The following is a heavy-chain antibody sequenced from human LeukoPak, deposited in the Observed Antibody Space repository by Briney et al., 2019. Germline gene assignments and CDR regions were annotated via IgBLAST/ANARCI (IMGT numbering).Heavy chain of an antibody. CDR1: GFTFDDYG. CDR3: ARGGYFDWLLYPTFDY. J-gene: IGHJ4*02. CDR2: INWNGGST. V-gene: IGHV3-20*04. D-gene: IGHD3-9*01. Sequence: GSLRLSCAASGFTFDDYGMSWVRQAPGKGLEWVSGINWNGGSTGYADSVKGRFTISRDNAKNSLYLQMNSLRAEDTALYYCARGGYFDWLLYPTFDYWGQGTLVTVSS.